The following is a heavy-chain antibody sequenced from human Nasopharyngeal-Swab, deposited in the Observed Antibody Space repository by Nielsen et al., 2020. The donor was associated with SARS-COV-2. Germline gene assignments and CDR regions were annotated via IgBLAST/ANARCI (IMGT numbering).Heavy chain of an antibody. D-gene: IGHD5-18*01. Sequence: ETLSLTCTVSGGSISSYYWTWIRQPPGKGLEWIGYIYHSGSTNYNPSLKSRVTISVDTSKNQFSLNLSSVTAGDTAVYYCARGGGSWMHLWLSAFDIWGQGTMVTVSS. V-gene: IGHV4-59*13. CDR3: ARGGGSWMHLWLSAFDI. J-gene: IGHJ3*02. CDR1: GGSISSYY. CDR2: IYHSGST.